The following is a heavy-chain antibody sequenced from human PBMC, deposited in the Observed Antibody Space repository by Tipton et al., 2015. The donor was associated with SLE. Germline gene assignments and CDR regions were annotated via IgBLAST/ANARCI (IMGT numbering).Heavy chain of an antibody. V-gene: IGHV3-30*04. CDR2: ISYDGSHK. J-gene: IGHJ4*02. CDR1: GFTFSTYA. D-gene: IGHD3-3*01. Sequence: RSLRLSCAASGFTFSTYAMHWVRQAPGKGLEWVAVISYDGSHKNYADSVKGRFTISRDNSKHTLYLQMNSLGGEDTAVYYCAKSDVLEWLSDTEHFIDYWGQGTLVTVSS. CDR3: AKSDVLEWLSDTEHFIDY.